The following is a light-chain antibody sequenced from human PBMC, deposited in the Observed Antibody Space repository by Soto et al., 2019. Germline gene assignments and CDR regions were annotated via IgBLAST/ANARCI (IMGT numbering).Light chain of an antibody. CDR3: QQHDGRPTMT. V-gene: IGKV1-33*01. J-gene: IGKJ5*01. CDR1: QDIDNS. Sequence: IQLTQSPSSLSASVGETVTITCRASQDIDNSLNWYQHQPGKAPKLLIYAVSFLETGVPSRFSGRGSGTVFSLNIKSLQADDFATYYCQQHDGRPTMTFGQGTRLDIK. CDR2: AVS.